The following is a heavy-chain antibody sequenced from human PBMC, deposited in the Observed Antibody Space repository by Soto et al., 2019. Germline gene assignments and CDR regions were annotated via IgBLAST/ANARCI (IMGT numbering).Heavy chain of an antibody. CDR2: ISWDGGST. CDR3: AKDVGYSYGHPDY. D-gene: IGHD5-18*01. V-gene: IGHV3-43*01. Sequence: PGGSLRLSCAASGFTFDDYTMHWVRQAPGKGLEWVSLISWDGGSTYYADSVKGRFTISRDNSKNSLYLQMNSLRTEDTALYYCAKDVGYSYGHPDYWGQGTLVTVSS. J-gene: IGHJ4*02. CDR1: GFTFDDYT.